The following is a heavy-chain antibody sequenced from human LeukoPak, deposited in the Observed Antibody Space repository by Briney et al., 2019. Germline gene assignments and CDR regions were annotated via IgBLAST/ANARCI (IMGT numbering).Heavy chain of an antibody. Sequence: PGGSLRLSCAASGFTFSSYGMHWVRQAPGKGLEWVAVIWYDGSNKYYADSVKGRFTISRDNSKNTLYLQMNSLRAEDTAVYYCAKGPSDTDMDTAFDYWGQGTLVTVSS. D-gene: IGHD5-18*01. J-gene: IGHJ4*02. V-gene: IGHV3-33*06. CDR1: GFTFSSYG. CDR2: IWYDGSNK. CDR3: AKGPSDTDMDTAFDY.